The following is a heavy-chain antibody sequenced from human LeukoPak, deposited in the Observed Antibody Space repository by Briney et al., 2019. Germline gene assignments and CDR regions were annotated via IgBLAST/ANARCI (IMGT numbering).Heavy chain of an antibody. Sequence: GGSLRLSCAASGLTFSSYWMSWVRQAPGKGREWVANIKQDGSDKYYVDSVKGRFTISRDNAKNTLYLQMNSLRVEDTAVYYCVCLGLGGLSLDWGQGTLVTVSS. D-gene: IGHD3-16*01. CDR3: VCLGLGGLSLD. V-gene: IGHV3-7*01. CDR1: GLTFSSYW. CDR2: IKQDGSDK. J-gene: IGHJ4*02.